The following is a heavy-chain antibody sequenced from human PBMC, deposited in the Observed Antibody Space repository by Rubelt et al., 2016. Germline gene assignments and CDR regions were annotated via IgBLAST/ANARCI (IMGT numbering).Heavy chain of an antibody. V-gene: IGHV3-23*01. CDR2: ISGTGGST. D-gene: IGHD6-19*01. CDR3: ARGRGITVTGKEDYFDY. J-gene: IGHJ4*02. CDR1: GFTVSSNY. Sequence: EVQLLESGGGLVQPGGSLRLSCAASGFTVSSNYMSRVRQAPGKGLEWVSAISGTGGSTYYADSVKGRFTITRDNSKNTLYLQMNSLRAEDTAVYYWARGRGITVTGKEDYFDYWGQGTLVTVSS.